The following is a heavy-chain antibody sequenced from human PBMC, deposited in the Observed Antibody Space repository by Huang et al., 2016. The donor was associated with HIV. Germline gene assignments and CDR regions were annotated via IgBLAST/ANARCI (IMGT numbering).Heavy chain of an antibody. CDR2: IHYSAST. Sequence: QLQLQESGPGLVKPSETLSLTCTVSGGSISSSSYYWGCIRQPPGKGLEWIGSIHYSASTYYNPSLKSRVTISVDTSKNQFSLKLSSVTAADTAVYYCARHSDDFWSGYSYFDYWGQGTLVPVSS. CDR1: GGSISSSSYY. V-gene: IGHV4-39*01. J-gene: IGHJ4*02. CDR3: ARHSDDFWSGYSYFDY. D-gene: IGHD3-3*01.